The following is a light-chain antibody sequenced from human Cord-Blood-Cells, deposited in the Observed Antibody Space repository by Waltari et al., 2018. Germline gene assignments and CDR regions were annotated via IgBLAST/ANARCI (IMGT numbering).Light chain of an antibody. Sequence: SVLTQPPSVSAAPVQRVTISCPGRSSNIGAGYDVHWYQQLPGTAPKPLIYGNSNRPSGVPDRFSGSKSGISASLAITGLQAEDEADYYCQSYDSSLSGSVFGGGTKLTVL. CDR1: SSNIGAGYD. V-gene: IGLV1-40*01. J-gene: IGLJ2*01. CDR2: GNS. CDR3: QSYDSSLSGSV.